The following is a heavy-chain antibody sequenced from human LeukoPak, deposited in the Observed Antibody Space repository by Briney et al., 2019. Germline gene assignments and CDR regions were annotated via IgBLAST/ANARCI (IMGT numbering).Heavy chain of an antibody. CDR3: ASGGGSPEF. J-gene: IGHJ4*02. CDR1: GGSISSYY. V-gene: IGHV4-59*01. D-gene: IGHD1-26*01. CDR2: IYYSGST. Sequence: PSETLSLTCSVSGGSISSYYWSWIRQPPGKGLEWIGYIYYSGSTKYNPSLESRVTISVDTSKNQFSLKLSTVTAADTAVYYCASGGGSPEFWGQGTQVTVSS.